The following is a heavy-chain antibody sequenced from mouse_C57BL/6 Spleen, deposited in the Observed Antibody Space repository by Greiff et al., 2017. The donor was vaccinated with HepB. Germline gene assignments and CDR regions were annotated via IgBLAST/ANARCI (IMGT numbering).Heavy chain of an antibody. CDR1: GFTFSSYA. CDR2: ISDGGSYT. J-gene: IGHJ2*01. CDR3: ARDGANWDFDY. D-gene: IGHD4-1*01. V-gene: IGHV5-4*01. Sequence: EVQLVESGGGLVKPGGSLKLSCAASGFTFSSYAMSWVRQTPEKRLEWVATISDGGSYTYYPDNVKGRFTISRDNAKNNLYLQMSHLKSEDTAMYYCARDGANWDFDYWGQGTTLTVSS.